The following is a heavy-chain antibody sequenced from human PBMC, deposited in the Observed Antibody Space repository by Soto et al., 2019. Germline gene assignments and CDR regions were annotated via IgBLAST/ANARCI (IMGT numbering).Heavy chain of an antibody. Sequence: QVQLQQWGAGLVKPSETLSLSCAVYGQSFSGHSWAWIRQPPGKGLEWIGEINESGSTYYNPSLKSRVTISTDTSKNQFSGKLSSVSAADTAAYFCARGSGIVALPGELEDVNYDYWGQGTLVNVSS. CDR2: INESGST. CDR3: ARGSGIVALPGELEDVNYDY. D-gene: IGHD1-1*01. CDR1: GQSFSGHS. V-gene: IGHV4-34*01. J-gene: IGHJ4*02.